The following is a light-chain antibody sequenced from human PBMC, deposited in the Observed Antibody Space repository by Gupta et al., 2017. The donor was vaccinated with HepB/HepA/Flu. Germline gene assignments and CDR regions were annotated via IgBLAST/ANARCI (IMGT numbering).Light chain of an antibody. CDR2: AAS. J-gene: IGKJ2*01. CDR1: QSISSY. V-gene: IGKV1-39*01. Sequence: DIQMTQSPSSLSASVGDRVTITCRASQSISSYLNWYQQKPGKAPKLLIYAASSLQSGVPSRFSGSGSGTECTLTISSLKTEDLATYDGQQSYSNPYTFGQGTKLEIK. CDR3: QQSYSNPYT.